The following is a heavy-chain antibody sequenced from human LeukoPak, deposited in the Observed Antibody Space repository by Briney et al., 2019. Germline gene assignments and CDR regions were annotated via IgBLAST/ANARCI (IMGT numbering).Heavy chain of an antibody. Sequence: PGGSLRLSCAASGFTFSSYEMNWVRQAPGKGLEWVSSISSSSSYIYYADSVKGRFTISRDNAKNSLYLQMNSLRAEDTAVYYCARSISSGELSWVNDYWGQGTLVTVSS. J-gene: IGHJ4*02. CDR3: ARSISSGELSWVNDY. D-gene: IGHD3-16*02. CDR1: GFTFSSYE. V-gene: IGHV3-21*01. CDR2: ISSSSSYI.